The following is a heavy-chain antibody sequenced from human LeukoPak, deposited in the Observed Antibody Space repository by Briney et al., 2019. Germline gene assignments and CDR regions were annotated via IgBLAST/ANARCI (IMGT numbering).Heavy chain of an antibody. D-gene: IGHD3-10*01. CDR1: GDSISSSGYY. J-gene: IGHJ4*02. CDR2: INYSGNT. V-gene: IGHV4-39*07. Sequence: SETLSLTCTVSGDSISSSGYYWGWIRQSPGKGLEWIGTINYSGNTYYNPSLKSRVTISVDTSKNQFSLKLSSVTAADTAVYYCARDRMVRGVIIWGQGTLVTVSS. CDR3: ARDRMVRGVII.